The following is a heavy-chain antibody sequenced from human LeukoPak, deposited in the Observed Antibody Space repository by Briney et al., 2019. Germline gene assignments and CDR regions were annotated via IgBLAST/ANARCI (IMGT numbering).Heavy chain of an antibody. V-gene: IGHV1-2*02. CDR3: ARVRYRMYSGSYFDWFDP. CDR2: INPNSGGT. D-gene: IGHD1-26*01. J-gene: IGHJ5*02. CDR1: EYTFTGYY. Sequence: ASVKVSCKASEYTFTGYYMHWVRQAPGQGLEWMGWINPNSGGTNYAQKFQGRVTMTRNTSISTAYMELSRLRSDDTAVYYCARVRYRMYSGSYFDWFDPWGQGTLVTVSS.